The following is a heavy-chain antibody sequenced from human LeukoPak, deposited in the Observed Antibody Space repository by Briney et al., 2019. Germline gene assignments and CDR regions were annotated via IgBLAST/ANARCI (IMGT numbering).Heavy chain of an antibody. CDR2: IYVTGST. Sequence: SETLSLTCTVSGASISSYYWSWIRQPAGKALEWIGRIYVTGSTTYNPSLESRVTMSLDTSKNHFSLKLRSVTAADTAVYYCARDSGTTGEVKFDPWGQGILVTVSS. CDR3: ARDSGTTGEVKFDP. CDR1: GASISSYY. J-gene: IGHJ5*02. V-gene: IGHV4-4*07. D-gene: IGHD1-7*01.